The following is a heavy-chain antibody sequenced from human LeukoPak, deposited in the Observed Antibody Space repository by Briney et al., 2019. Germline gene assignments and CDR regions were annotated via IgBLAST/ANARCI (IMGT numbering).Heavy chain of an antibody. CDR1: GGSISTYY. Sequence: PSETLSLTCTVSGGSISTYYWTWIRQPPGKGLEWIGSISYSGSTNNSPSLEGRVTMLVDTSKNQFSLQLSSVTAADTAVYFCARQESSYGSGSYFDYWGQGFLVTVSS. J-gene: IGHJ4*02. V-gene: IGHV4-59*08. CDR2: ISYSGST. CDR3: ARQESSYGSGSYFDY. D-gene: IGHD3-10*01.